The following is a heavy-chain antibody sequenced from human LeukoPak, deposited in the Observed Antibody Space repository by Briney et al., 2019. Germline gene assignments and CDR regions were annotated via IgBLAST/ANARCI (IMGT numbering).Heavy chain of an antibody. CDR3: AKSTVVGGPTPTLDF. Sequence: GGSLRLSCAASGFTFSLYGMHWVRQAPGKGLEWVGVISYDGSNPLYGDSVKGRFTISRDNSKNTLFLQMNRLRDEDTVVYFCAKSTVVGGPTPTLDFWGQGTLVAVSS. V-gene: IGHV3-30*18. J-gene: IGHJ4*02. D-gene: IGHD3-16*01. CDR2: ISYDGSNP. CDR1: GFTFSLYG.